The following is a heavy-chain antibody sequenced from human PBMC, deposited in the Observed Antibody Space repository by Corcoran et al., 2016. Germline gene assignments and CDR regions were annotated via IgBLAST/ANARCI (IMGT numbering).Heavy chain of an antibody. V-gene: IGHV3-33*06. CDR1: GFTFSSFG. D-gene: IGHD6-19*01. J-gene: IGHJ3*02. Sequence: QVQLVESGGGVVQPGGSLRLSCSASGFTFSSFGMHWVRQAPGKGLEWVAVIWADGINKYYAEAVKGRFAISRDNSKNTLSLQMNSLRAEDSAVYYCTKEVADSNGHAIGEFDMWGQGTMVTVSS. CDR3: TKEVADSNGHAIGEFDM. CDR2: IWADGINK.